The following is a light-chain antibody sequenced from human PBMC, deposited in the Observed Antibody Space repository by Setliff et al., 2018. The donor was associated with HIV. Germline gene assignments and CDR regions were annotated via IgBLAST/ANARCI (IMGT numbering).Light chain of an antibody. V-gene: IGLV2-14*01. CDR2: EVS. J-gene: IGLJ3*02. Sequence: QSVLTPPASVSGSPGQSITISCTGTSSDVGGYNYVCWYQQHPGKAPKLMIYEVSNRPSGVSNRFSGSKSDNTASLTISGLQAEDEADYYCTSYTSSSTLVFGGGTKVTVL. CDR3: TSYTSSSTLV. CDR1: SSDVGGYNY.